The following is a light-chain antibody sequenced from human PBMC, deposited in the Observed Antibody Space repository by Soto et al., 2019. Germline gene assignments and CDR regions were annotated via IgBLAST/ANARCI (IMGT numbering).Light chain of an antibody. Sequence: QSALTQPASVSGSPGQSITISCTGTSGDVGGYYYVSWYQQLPGKAPKLMITEVSNRPSGVSNRFSGSKSGNTASLTISGLQAEDEHDYSCSSYIAGGTIFGNGTKVT. J-gene: IGLJ1*01. CDR2: EVS. CDR3: SSYIAGGTI. CDR1: SGDVGGYYY. V-gene: IGLV2-14*01.